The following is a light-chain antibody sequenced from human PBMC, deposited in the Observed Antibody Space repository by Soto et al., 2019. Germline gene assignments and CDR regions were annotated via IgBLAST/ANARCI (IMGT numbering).Light chain of an antibody. CDR3: AAGDDSLRGWV. V-gene: IGLV1-47*02. J-gene: IGLJ3*02. CDR2: TND. CDR1: SSNIGSNY. Sequence: QSVLTQPPSASGTPGQRVTISCSGSSSNIGSNYVYWYQQLPGTAPKLLIYTNDQRPSGVPDRFSGSKSGTSASLAISGLRSEDEADYYCAAGDDSLRGWVFGGGTQLTVL.